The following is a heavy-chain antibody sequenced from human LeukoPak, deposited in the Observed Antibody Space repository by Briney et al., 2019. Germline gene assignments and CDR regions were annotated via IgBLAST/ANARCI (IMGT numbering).Heavy chain of an antibody. CDR3: ARDLAPNYDFWSGYPVDY. CDR1: GFTFSSYS. CDR2: ISSSSSYI. V-gene: IGHV3-21*01. Sequence: PGGSPRLSCAASGFTFSSYSMNWVRQAPGKGLEWVSSISSSSSYIYYADSVKGRFTISRDNAKNSLYLQMSSLRAEDTAVYYCARDLAPNYDFWSGYPVDYWGQGTLVTVSS. D-gene: IGHD3-3*01. J-gene: IGHJ4*02.